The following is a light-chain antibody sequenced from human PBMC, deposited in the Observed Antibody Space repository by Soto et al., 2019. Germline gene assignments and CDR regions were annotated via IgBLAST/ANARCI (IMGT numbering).Light chain of an antibody. V-gene: IGKV1-5*03. CDR2: RAS. CDR1: RDIGTW. J-gene: IGKJ4*01. CDR3: HRHETYPLA. Sequence: TPMTQSPSTLSASVGDSVSITCRASRDIGTWLAWFQQKPGRAPNLLIYRASTLARGVPSRFSGSGSGTEFTLTISSLQPDDFATYYCHRHETYPLALGGGTKVDI.